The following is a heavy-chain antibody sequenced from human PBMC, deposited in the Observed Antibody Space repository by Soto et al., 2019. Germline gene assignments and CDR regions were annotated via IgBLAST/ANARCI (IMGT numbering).Heavy chain of an antibody. J-gene: IGHJ4*02. Sequence: AGGSLRLSCTSSGFTFNDYAMHWVRQAPGKGLEWVSSISWNSDSVGYADSVKGRFTISRDNAKNSLYLQMNSLRGEDTALYYCAKDPGPWYPDKNHFDYWGQGTLVTVSS. CDR3: AKDPGPWYPDKNHFDY. V-gene: IGHV3-9*01. CDR1: GFTFNDYA. CDR2: ISWNSDSV. D-gene: IGHD2-15*01.